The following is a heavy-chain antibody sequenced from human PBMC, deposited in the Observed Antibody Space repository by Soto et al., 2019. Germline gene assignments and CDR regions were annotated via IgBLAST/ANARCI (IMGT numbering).Heavy chain of an antibody. CDR2: IYSGDSVN. V-gene: IGHV5-51*01. CDR1: GYSVSSYW. CDR3: ASDTSTRFLEQQYGMDV. Sequence: GVSLMICYKGCGYSVSSYWSRWVGQMPEESLEWMATIYSGDSVNRYSPSFQGQATISADKSISTAYLQWSRLKDSDTAMYYCASDTSTRFLEQQYGMDVWGQGTTVTGSS. D-gene: IGHD3-3*01. J-gene: IGHJ6*02.